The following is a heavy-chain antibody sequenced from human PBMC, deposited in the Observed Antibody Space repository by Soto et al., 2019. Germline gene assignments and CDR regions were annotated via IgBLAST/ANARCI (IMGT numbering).Heavy chain of an antibody. CDR3: AREYSYGYNWFDP. J-gene: IGHJ5*02. CDR2: IIPILGIA. CDR1: GGTFSSYT. V-gene: IGHV1-69*04. D-gene: IGHD5-18*01. Sequence: SVKVSCKASGGTFSSYTISWVRQAPGQGLEWMGRIIPILGIANYAQKFQGRVTITADKSTSTAYMELSSLGSEDTAVYYCAREYSYGYNWFDPWGQGTLVTVSS.